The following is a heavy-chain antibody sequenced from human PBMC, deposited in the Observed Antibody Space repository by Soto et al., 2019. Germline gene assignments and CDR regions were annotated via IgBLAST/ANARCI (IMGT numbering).Heavy chain of an antibody. Sequence: GGSLRLSCAASGFTFSSYSMNWVRQAPGKGLEWVSYISSSSSTIYYADSVKGRFTISRDNAKNSLYLQMNSLRDEDAAVYYCARSIAVAGRARGVWFDPWGQGTLVTVSS. D-gene: IGHD6-19*01. CDR3: ARSIAVAGRARGVWFDP. CDR1: GFTFSSYS. J-gene: IGHJ5*02. V-gene: IGHV3-48*02. CDR2: ISSSSSTI.